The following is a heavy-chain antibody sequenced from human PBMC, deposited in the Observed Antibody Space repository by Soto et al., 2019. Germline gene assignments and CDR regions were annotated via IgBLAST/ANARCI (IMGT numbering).Heavy chain of an antibody. CDR3: VREVSGWYYFDY. V-gene: IGHV4-39*07. CDR1: GGSISSSSYY. Sequence: SETLSLTCTVSGGSISSSSYYWGWIRQPPGKGLEWIGSIYYSGSTYYNPSLKSRVTISVDTSKNQFSLKLSSVTAADTAVYYCVREVSGWYYFDYWGQGTLVTVSS. CDR2: IYYSGST. D-gene: IGHD6-19*01. J-gene: IGHJ4*02.